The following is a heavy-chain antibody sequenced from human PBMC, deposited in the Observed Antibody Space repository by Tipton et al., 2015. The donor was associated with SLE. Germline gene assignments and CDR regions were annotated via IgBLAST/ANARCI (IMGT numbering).Heavy chain of an antibody. CDR3: ARDPSIAAAGTRAFDI. V-gene: IGHV1-69*06. J-gene: IGHJ3*02. Sequence: QLVQSGAEVKKPGASVKVSCKASGYTFTGYYMHWVRQAPGQGLEWMGGIIPIFGTANYAQKFQGRVTITADKSTSTAYMELSSLRSEDTAVYYCARDPSIAAAGTRAFDIWGQGTMVTVSS. D-gene: IGHD6-13*01. CDR2: IIPIFGTA. CDR1: GYTFTGYY.